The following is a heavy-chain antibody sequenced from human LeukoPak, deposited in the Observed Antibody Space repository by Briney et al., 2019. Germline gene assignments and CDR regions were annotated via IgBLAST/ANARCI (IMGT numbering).Heavy chain of an antibody. D-gene: IGHD4-17*01. CDR1: GGSISSSSYY. V-gene: IGHV4-39*01. Sequence: SETLSLTCTVSGGSISSSSYYWGWLRQPPGKGLEWIGSIYYSGSTYYNPSLKSRVTISVDTSKNQFSLKLSSVTAADTAVYYCARHRPHDYGDLFDYWGQGTLVTVSS. J-gene: IGHJ4*02. CDR3: ARHRPHDYGDLFDY. CDR2: IYYSGST.